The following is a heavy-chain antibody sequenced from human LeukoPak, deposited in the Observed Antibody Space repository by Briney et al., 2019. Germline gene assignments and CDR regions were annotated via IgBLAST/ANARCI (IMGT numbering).Heavy chain of an antibody. D-gene: IGHD3-22*01. CDR2: ISGSGGST. Sequence: PGGSLRLSCAASGFTFSSYAVSWVRQAPGKGLEWVSAISGSGGSTYYADSVKGRLTISRDNSKNTLYLQMNSLRAEDTAVYYCAKDLIRWLPMGVFDYWGQGTLVTVSS. J-gene: IGHJ4*02. V-gene: IGHV3-23*01. CDR1: GFTFSSYA. CDR3: AKDLIRWLPMGVFDY.